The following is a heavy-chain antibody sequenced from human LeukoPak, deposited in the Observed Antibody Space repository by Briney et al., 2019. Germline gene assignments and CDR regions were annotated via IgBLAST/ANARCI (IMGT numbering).Heavy chain of an antibody. CDR3: ASQHRPAYSSGYFLLDY. CDR1: GGSFSGYY. CDR2: INHSGST. V-gene: IGHV4-34*01. Sequence: SETLSLTCAVYGGSFSGYYWSWIRQPPGKGLEWIGEINHSGSTNYNPSLKSRVTISVDTSKNQFSLKLSSVTAADTAVYYCASQHRPAYSSGYFLLDYWGQGTLVTDSS. J-gene: IGHJ4*02. D-gene: IGHD5-18*01.